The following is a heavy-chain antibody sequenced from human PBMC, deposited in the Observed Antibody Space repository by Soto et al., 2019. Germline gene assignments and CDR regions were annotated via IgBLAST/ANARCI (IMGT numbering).Heavy chain of an antibody. CDR2: ISYSGGRT. V-gene: IGHV3-23*01. J-gene: IGHJ6*02. Sequence: PGGSLRLSCAASGFTFNNYAMSWVRQAPGKGLEWVSAISYSGGRTFYADSAKGRFTISRDNSKNTLYLEMKSLRAEDTAIYYCVKLNIEVPAPGTAVWGQGTTLTV. CDR1: GFTFNNYA. D-gene: IGHD2-15*01. CDR3: VKLNIEVPAPGTAV.